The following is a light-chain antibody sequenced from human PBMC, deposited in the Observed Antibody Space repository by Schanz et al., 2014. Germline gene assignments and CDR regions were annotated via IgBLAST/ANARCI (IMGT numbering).Light chain of an antibody. CDR1: QSVSSSY. CDR3: QQYGSSSYT. CDR2: GAS. J-gene: IGKJ2*01. V-gene: IGKV3-20*01. Sequence: EIVLTQSPGTLSLSPGERATLSCRASQSVSSSYLAWYQQKPGQAPRLLIYGASSRATGIPDRFSGSGSGXDFTLTISRLEPEDFAVYYCQQYGSSSYTFGQGTKLEIK.